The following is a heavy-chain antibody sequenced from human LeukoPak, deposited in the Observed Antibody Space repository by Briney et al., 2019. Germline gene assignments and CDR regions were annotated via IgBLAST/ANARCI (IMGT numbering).Heavy chain of an antibody. CDR3: ARDRAAAANWFDP. Sequence: EASVKVSFKASGYTFNSYGFSWVRQAPGQGLEWMGWISAYNGNTNYAQKLQGRVTMTTDTSTSTAYMELRSLRSDDTAVYYCARDRAAAANWFDPWGQGTLVTVSS. V-gene: IGHV1-18*01. CDR2: ISAYNGNT. CDR1: GYTFNSYG. D-gene: IGHD6-13*01. J-gene: IGHJ5*02.